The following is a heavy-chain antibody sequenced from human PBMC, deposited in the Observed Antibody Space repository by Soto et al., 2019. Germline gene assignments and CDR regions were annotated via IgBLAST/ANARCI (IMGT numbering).Heavy chain of an antibody. CDR1: GYTFTGYY. Sequence: ASVKVSCKASGYTFTGYYMHWVRQAPGQGLEWMGWINPNSGGTNYAQKFQGWVTMTRDTSISTAYMELSRLRSDDTAVYYCAREAYYYGSGSYKGVGTYYGMDVWGQGTTVTVSS. J-gene: IGHJ6*02. CDR2: INPNSGGT. CDR3: AREAYYYGSGSYKGVGTYYGMDV. D-gene: IGHD3-10*01. V-gene: IGHV1-2*04.